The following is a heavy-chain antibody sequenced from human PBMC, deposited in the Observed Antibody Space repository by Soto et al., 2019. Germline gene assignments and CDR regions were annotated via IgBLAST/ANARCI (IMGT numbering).Heavy chain of an antibody. CDR3: SGYSSGWYPYGMDV. D-gene: IGHD6-19*01. CDR2: IRSKAYGGTT. V-gene: IGHV3-49*03. J-gene: IGHJ6*02. Sequence: EVQLVQSGGGLEQPGRSLRLSCTASGFNFGDYAMSWLRQAPGKGLEWVSFIRSKAYGGTTEYAASVKGRFTNSRDDSKSIAYLQMNSLKIEDTAVYYCSGYSSGWYPYGMDVWGQGTMVTVSS. CDR1: GFNFGDYA.